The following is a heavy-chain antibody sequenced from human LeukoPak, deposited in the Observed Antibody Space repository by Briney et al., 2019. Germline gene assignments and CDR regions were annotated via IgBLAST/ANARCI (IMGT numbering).Heavy chain of an antibody. CDR3: AKGGGVYKSAADRRIDY. J-gene: IGHJ4*02. CDR1: GFTFSSYA. Sequence: GGSMRLSCAASGFTFSSYAMSWVRQPPGKGLEWVSAISGSGGSTYYADSVKGRFTISRDSSKNTLYLQMNSLRAEDTAVFYCAKGGGVYKSAADRRIDYWGQGTLVTVSS. D-gene: IGHD6-13*01. CDR2: ISGSGGST. V-gene: IGHV3-23*01.